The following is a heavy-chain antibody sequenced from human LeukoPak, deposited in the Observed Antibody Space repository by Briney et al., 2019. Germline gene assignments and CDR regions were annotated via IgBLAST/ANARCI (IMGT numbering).Heavy chain of an antibody. D-gene: IGHD6-19*01. CDR1: GYTFTGYY. Sequence: ASVKVSCKASGYTFTGYYMHWVRQAPGQGLEWMGWINPNSGGTNYAQKFQGWATMTRDTSISTAYMELSRLRSDDTAVYYCARVRTGYSSERAPLGYWGQGTLVTVSS. CDR2: INPNSGGT. CDR3: ARVRTGYSSERAPLGY. J-gene: IGHJ4*02. V-gene: IGHV1-2*04.